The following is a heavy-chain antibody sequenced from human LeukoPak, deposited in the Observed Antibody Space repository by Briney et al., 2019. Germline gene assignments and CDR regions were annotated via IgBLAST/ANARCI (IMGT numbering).Heavy chain of an antibody. CDR3: AKGNVVVVAATSDAFDI. Sequence: GGSLRLSCAASGFTFSSYSMNWVRQAPGKGLEWVSSISSSSSYIYYADSVKGRFTISRYNAKNSLYLQMNSLRAEDTAVYYCAKGNVVVVAATSDAFDIWGQGTMVTVSS. CDR2: ISSSSSYI. V-gene: IGHV3-21*01. CDR1: GFTFSSYS. J-gene: IGHJ3*02. D-gene: IGHD2-15*01.